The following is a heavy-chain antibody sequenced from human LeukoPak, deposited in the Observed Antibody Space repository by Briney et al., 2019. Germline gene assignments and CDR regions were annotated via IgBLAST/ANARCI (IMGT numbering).Heavy chain of an antibody. V-gene: IGHV3-23*01. CDR1: GFTFSSYA. CDR2: ISGSGGST. CDR3: ALIHYYDSSGSNS. D-gene: IGHD3-22*01. Sequence: GGSLRLSCAASGFTFSSYAMSWVRQAPGKGLEWVSAISGSGGSTYYADSVKGRFTISRDNAKNSLYLQMNSLRAEDTAVYYCALIHYYDSSGSNSWGQGTLVTVSS. J-gene: IGHJ5*02.